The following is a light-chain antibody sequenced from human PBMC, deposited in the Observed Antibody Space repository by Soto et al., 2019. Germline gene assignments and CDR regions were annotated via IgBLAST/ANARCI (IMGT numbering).Light chain of an antibody. CDR1: QSVSSN. CDR2: GAS. V-gene: IGKV3-15*01. J-gene: IGKJ5*01. CDR3: QQYNNWIT. Sequence: EIVMTQSPVTLSVSPGERATLSCRARQSVSSNLAWYQQKPGQAPRLLIYGASTRATGIPARFSGSESGTEVTLTISSLQSEDFALYYCQQYNNWITFGQGTRLEIK.